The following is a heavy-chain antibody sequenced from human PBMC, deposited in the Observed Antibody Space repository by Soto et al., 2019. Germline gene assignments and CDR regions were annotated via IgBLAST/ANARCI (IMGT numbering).Heavy chain of an antibody. J-gene: IGHJ3*01. CDR3: ARSPGGYYID. CDR2: INTDGSST. V-gene: IGHV3-74*01. Sequence: EVQLVESGGGLVQPGGSLRLSCADSGFSFSSYWMHWVRQGPGKGLVWVSRINTDGSSTNYADSVKGRFTISRDHAKNSLYLQMNSLRVEDTAVYYCARSPGGYYIDWGQGTMVTVSS. CDR1: GFSFSSYW. D-gene: IGHD3-9*01.